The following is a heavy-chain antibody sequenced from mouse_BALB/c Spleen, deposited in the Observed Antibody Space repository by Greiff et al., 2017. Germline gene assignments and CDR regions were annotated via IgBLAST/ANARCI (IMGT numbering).Heavy chain of an antibody. D-gene: IGHD1-1*01. J-gene: IGHJ2*01. V-gene: IGHV1S137*01. CDR2: ISTYYGDA. CDR1: GYTFTDYA. Sequence: VQRVESGAELVRPGVSVKISCKGSGYTFTDYAMHWVKQSHAKSLEWIGVISTYYGDASYNQKFKGKATMTVDKSSSTAYMELARLTSEDSAIYYCAREDYYGSSKGYFDYWGQGTTLTVSS. CDR3: AREDYYGSSKGYFDY.